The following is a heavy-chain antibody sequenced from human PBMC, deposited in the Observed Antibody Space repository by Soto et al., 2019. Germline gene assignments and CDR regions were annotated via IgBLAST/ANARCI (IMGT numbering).Heavy chain of an antibody. D-gene: IGHD3-3*01. Sequence: GESLKISCKGSGYNFTSYWIIWVRQMPGKGLEWMGNIDPTDSFTNYSPSFQGHVTISTDKSMCTAYLQWGTLKASDTAMYYCARRGYDFWSGLDVWGQGTTVTVSS. CDR3: ARRGYDFWSGLDV. CDR2: IDPTDSFT. V-gene: IGHV5-10-1*01. J-gene: IGHJ6*02. CDR1: GYNFTSYW.